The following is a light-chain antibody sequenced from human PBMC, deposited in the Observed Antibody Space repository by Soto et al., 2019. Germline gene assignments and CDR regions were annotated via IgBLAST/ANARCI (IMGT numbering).Light chain of an antibody. V-gene: IGLV2-8*01. CDR2: EVS. J-gene: IGLJ2*01. Sequence: QSALTQPPSASGSPGQSVTISCTGTSSDVGGYHYVSWYQQHPGKAPKLIIYEVSKWPSGVPDRFSGSKSGNTASLTVSGLQAEDEAEYYCSSYAGSNTVIFGGGTKLTVL. CDR3: SSYAGSNTVI. CDR1: SSDVGGYHY.